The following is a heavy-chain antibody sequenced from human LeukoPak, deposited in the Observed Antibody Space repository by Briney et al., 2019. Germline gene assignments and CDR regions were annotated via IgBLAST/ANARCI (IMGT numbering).Heavy chain of an antibody. Sequence: HSGGSLRLSCAASGFTFSSYSMNWVLQAPGKGLEWVSYISSSSSTIYYADSVKGRFTISRDNAKNSLYLQMNSLRAEDTAVYYCARDPFGSGSYYKKRDYYYYGMDVWGQGTTVTVSS. CDR1: GFTFSSYS. CDR2: ISSSSSTI. D-gene: IGHD3-10*01. CDR3: ARDPFGSGSYYKKRDYYYYGMDV. J-gene: IGHJ6*02. V-gene: IGHV3-48*01.